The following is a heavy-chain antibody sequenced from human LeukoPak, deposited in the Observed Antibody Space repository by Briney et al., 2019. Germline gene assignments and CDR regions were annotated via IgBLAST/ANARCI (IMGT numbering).Heavy chain of an antibody. J-gene: IGHJ3*02. V-gene: IGHV3-30*03. CDR1: GFIFSNYG. Sequence: GGSLRLSCAASGFIFSNYGMHWVRQAPGKGLEWVAVISSDGSNTYYADSVKGRFTISRDNSKNTLYLQMNSLRAEDTAVYYCARDVKWLDAFDIWGQGTMLTVSS. CDR2: ISSDGSNT. CDR3: ARDVKWLDAFDI. D-gene: IGHD5-12*01.